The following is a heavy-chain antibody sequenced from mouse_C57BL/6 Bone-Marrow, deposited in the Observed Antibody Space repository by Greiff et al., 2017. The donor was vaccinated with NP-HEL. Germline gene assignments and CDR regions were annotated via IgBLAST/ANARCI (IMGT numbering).Heavy chain of an antibody. CDR3: TRTLYYGSSYTDY. CDR2: IDPETGGT. CDR1: GYTFTDYE. Sequence: VKLMESGAELVRPGASVTLSCKASGYTFTDYEMHWVKQTPVHGLEWIGAIDPETGGTAYNQKFKGKAILTADKSSSTAYMELRSLTSEDSAVYYCTRTLYYGSSYTDYWGQGTTLTVSS. D-gene: IGHD1-1*01. V-gene: IGHV1-15*01. J-gene: IGHJ2*01.